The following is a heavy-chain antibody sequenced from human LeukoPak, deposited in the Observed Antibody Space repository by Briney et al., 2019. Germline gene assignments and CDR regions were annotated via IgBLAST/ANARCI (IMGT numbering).Heavy chain of an antibody. CDR1: GFSFSIYW. CDR2: IKQDGTDR. J-gene: IGHJ6*03. CDR3: AREHSGYDFPVRDYYYMDV. D-gene: IGHD5-12*01. Sequence: GASLRPSCAASGFSFSIYWMSSVRQAAGKGLEWVANIKQDGTDRYYVASVEGRFTISRDNAKNSLYLQMSSLRVEDTAVYYCAREHSGYDFPVRDYYYMDVWGKGTTVTVSS. V-gene: IGHV3-7*01.